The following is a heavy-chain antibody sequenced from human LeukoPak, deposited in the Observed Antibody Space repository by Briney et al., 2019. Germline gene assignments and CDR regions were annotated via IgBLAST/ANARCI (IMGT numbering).Heavy chain of an antibody. CDR3: ARASVTYYYYYYMDV. D-gene: IGHD4-11*01. CDR2: IHYSGST. Sequence: SETLSLTCTVSGGSISNGNYYWSWIRQPAGQGLEWIGYIHYSGSTNYNPSLKSRVTISVDTSKNQFSLKLSSVTAADTAVYYCARASVTYYYYYYMDVWGKGTTVTVSS. CDR1: GGSISNGNYY. V-gene: IGHV4-61*10. J-gene: IGHJ6*03.